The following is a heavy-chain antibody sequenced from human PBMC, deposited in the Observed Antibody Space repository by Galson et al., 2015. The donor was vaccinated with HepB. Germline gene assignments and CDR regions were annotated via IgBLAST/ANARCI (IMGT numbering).Heavy chain of an antibody. D-gene: IGHD6-13*01. CDR2: IWYDGSNK. J-gene: IGHJ6*02. CDR3: AREGAAAGNSRGMDV. Sequence: LRLSCAASGFTFSSYGMHWVRQAPGKGLEWVAVIWYDGSNKYYADSVKGRFTISRDNSKNTLYLQMNSLRAEDTAVYYCAREGAAAGNSRGMDVWGQGTTVTVSS. V-gene: IGHV3-33*01. CDR1: GFTFSSYG.